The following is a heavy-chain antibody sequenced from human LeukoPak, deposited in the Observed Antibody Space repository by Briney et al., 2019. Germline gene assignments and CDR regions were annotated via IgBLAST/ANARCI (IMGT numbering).Heavy chain of an antibody. D-gene: IGHD3-9*01. J-gene: IGHJ4*02. CDR1: GFILSNYG. CDR3: ANWGDYAVLTGYYASDF. V-gene: IGHV3-NL1*01. CDR2: ISGGGDKT. Sequence: AGASLRLSCAASGFILSNYGMDWVRQAPGEGVEWVSDISGGGDKTYYADSVKGRLTLSRDSTENSVYEQMNSLRADDTAVYYCANWGDYAVLTGYYASDFWGQGTLVTVSS.